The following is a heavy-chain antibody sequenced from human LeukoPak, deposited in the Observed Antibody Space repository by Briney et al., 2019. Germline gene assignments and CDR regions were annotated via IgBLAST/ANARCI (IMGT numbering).Heavy chain of an antibody. Sequence: ASVKVSCKASGGTFSSYAISWVRQAPGQGLEWMGGIIPIFGTANYAQKFQGRVTITADESTSTAYMELSSLRSEDTAVYYCARVAPPGGYSSFDDYWGQGTLVTVSS. CDR3: ARVAPPGGYSSFDDY. D-gene: IGHD5-12*01. CDR2: IIPIFGTA. V-gene: IGHV1-69*01. CDR1: GGTFSSYA. J-gene: IGHJ4*02.